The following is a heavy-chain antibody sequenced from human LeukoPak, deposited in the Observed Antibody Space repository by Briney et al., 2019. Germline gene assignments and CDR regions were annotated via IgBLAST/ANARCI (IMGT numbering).Heavy chain of an antibody. V-gene: IGHV1-18*01. CDR3: ARDRARRHFQTPSTWFDP. CDR2: ISAYNGNT. CDR1: GYTFTRSG. Sequence: ASLKVSCKASGYTFTRSGISWVRQAPGQGLEWMGWISAYNGNTNYAQKLQGRVTMTTDTSTSTAYMELRSLRSDDTAVYYCARDRARRHFQTPSTWFDPWGQGALVTVSS. J-gene: IGHJ5*02. D-gene: IGHD3-9*01.